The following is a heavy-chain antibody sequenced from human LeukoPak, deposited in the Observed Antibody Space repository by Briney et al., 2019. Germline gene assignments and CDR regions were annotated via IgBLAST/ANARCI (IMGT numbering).Heavy chain of an antibody. Sequence: GGSLRLSCAASGFTVSSNYMSWVRKAPGKGLEWVSVIYSGGSTYYADSVKGRFTISRDDSKNTLYLQMNSLRAEDTAVYYCARDLDGAFDIWGQGTMVTVSS. CDR3: ARDLDGAFDI. J-gene: IGHJ3*02. V-gene: IGHV3-66*02. CDR1: GFTVSSNY. CDR2: IYSGGST.